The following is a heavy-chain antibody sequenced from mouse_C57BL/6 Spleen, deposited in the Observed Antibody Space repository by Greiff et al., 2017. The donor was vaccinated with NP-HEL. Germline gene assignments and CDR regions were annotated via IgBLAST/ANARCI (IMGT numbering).Heavy chain of an antibody. CDR1: GYTFTSYW. V-gene: IGHV1-64*01. J-gene: IGHJ2*01. Sequence: VQLQQPGAELVKPGASVKLSCKASGYTFTSYWMHWVKQRPGQGLEWIGMIHPNSGSTNYNEKFKSKATLTVDKSSSTAYMQLSSLTSEDSAVYYCATYDGSYYFDYWGQGTTLTVSS. D-gene: IGHD2-3*01. CDR3: ATYDGSYYFDY. CDR2: IHPNSGST.